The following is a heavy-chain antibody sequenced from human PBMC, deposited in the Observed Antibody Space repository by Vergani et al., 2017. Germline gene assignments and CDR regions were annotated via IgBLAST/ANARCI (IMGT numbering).Heavy chain of an antibody. CDR1: GFTFSDYY. D-gene: IGHD3-3*01. J-gene: IGHJ6*02. Sequence: QVQLVESGGGLVKPGGSLRLSCAASGFTFSDYYMSWIRQAPGKGLEWVSYISSSGSTIYYADSVKGRFTISRDNAKNSLYLQMNSLRAEDTAVYYCASDLPPYYEFWSGYYTDYYYYGMDVWGQGTTVTVSS. CDR3: ASDLPPYYEFWSGYYTDYYYYGMDV. V-gene: IGHV3-11*04. CDR2: ISSSGSTI.